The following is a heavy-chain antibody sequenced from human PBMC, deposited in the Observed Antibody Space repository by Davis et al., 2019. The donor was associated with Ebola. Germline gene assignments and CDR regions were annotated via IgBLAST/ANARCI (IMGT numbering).Heavy chain of an antibody. V-gene: IGHV1-69*04. CDR2: IIPVVDTK. J-gene: IGHJ5*02. Sequence: SVKVSCKASGYTFSTYGINWVRQAPGQGLEWMGRIIPVVDTKDYAQKFQGRVTLTADKATNTAYMELSGLRFDDTAVYYCARGKWFDPWGQGTLVSVTS. CDR1: GYTFSTYG. CDR3: ARGKWFDP.